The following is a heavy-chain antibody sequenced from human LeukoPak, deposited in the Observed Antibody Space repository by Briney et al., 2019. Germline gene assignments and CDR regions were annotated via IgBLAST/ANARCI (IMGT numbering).Heavy chain of an antibody. D-gene: IGHD3-10*01. CDR1: GLTFSSYW. V-gene: IGHV3-7*01. J-gene: IGHJ4*02. Sequence: GGSLRLSCAASGLTFSSYWMSWVRQAPGKGLEWVANIKQDGSEIHYVDSVRGRFTISRDNAKNSLYLQMNSLRVEDTAVYYCARDTRGIFDYWGQGTLVTVSS. CDR2: IKQDGSEI. CDR3: ARDTRGIFDY.